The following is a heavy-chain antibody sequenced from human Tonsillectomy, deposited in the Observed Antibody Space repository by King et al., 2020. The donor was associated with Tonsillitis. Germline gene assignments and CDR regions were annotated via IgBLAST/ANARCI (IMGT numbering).Heavy chain of an antibody. J-gene: IGHJ6*02. CDR3: ARWSGGDYGDSRPHVRSQYYYYYGMDV. D-gene: IGHD4-17*01. CDR1: GYSFTSYW. CDR2: IYPGDSDT. Sequence: VQLVQSGAEVKKPGESLKISCKGSGYSFTSYWIGWVRQMPGKGLEWMGIIYPGDSDTRYSPSFQGQVTISADKSISTAYLQWSSLKASDTAMYYCARWSGGDYGDSRPHVRSQYYYYYGMDVWGQGTTVTVSS. V-gene: IGHV5-51*01.